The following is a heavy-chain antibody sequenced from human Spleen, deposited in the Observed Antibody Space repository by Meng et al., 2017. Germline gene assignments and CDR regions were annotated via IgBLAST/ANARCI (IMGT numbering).Heavy chain of an antibody. CDR1: GGAISRCFYD. CDR3: ARGALRLIRANDN. V-gene: IGHV4-31*02. J-gene: IGHJ4*02. CDR2: RYVSEST. D-gene: IGHD1-26*01. Sequence: VQLQEFVQQLGEALQNPSDTWTVTGGAISRCFYDCGWIRHHPAKGLGLNWFRYVSESTYYNPSLKSRVTISVDASKNQYPLKLSSVSAADTAGYYYARGALRLIRANDNWGQGTMVTVSS.